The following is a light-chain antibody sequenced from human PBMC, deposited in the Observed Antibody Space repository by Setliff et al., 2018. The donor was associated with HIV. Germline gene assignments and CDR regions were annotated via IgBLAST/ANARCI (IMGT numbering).Light chain of an antibody. J-gene: IGLJ1*01. Sequence: QSALTQPASVSGSPGQSITISCTGTSSDIVRYNLVSWYQQYPGKAPKLMIYQSTKRPSGVSNRFSGSKSGNTASLTISGLQAEDEADYYCCSNTGSNTYVFGSGTKGTVL. CDR2: QST. CDR1: SSDIVRYNL. V-gene: IGLV2-23*01. CDR3: CSNTGSNTYV.